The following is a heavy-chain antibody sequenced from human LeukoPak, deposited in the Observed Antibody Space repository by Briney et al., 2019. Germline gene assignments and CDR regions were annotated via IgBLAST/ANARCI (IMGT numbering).Heavy chain of an antibody. CDR1: GYSFTSYW. Sequence: CLNLSCKGSGYSFTSYWIGWVRQMAGKGLGWMGVIYPGVSDTRYSPSFQGQVTISADKSISTAYLQWSSLKASDTAMYYCARRGIAARDGFIDYWGQGTLVTVSS. CDR2: IYPGVSDT. CDR3: ARRGIAARDGFIDY. J-gene: IGHJ4*02. V-gene: IGHV5-51*01. D-gene: IGHD6-6*01.